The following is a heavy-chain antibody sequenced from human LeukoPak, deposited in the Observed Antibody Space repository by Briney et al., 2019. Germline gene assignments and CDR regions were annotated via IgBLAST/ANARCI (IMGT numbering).Heavy chain of an antibody. Sequence: PSETLSLTCTVSGGSISSGDYFWSWIRQPPGKGLEWIGDIFYSGTTYYNPSLKSRVTISVDTSKNQFSLKLSSVTAADTAVYYCAREGGPSGSYATLDYWGQGTLVTVSS. CDR1: GGSISSGDYF. V-gene: IGHV4-30-4*02. D-gene: IGHD1-26*01. CDR2: IFYSGTT. CDR3: AREGGPSGSYATLDY. J-gene: IGHJ4*02.